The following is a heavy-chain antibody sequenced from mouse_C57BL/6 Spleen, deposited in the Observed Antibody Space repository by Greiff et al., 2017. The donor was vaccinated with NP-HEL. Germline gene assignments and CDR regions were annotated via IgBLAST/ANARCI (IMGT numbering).Heavy chain of an antibody. V-gene: IGHV7-3*01. J-gene: IGHJ1*03. CDR3: ARLMDYYGSSL. Sequence: EVMLVESGGGLVQPGGSLSLSCAASGFTFTDYYMSWVRQPPGKALEWLGFIRNKANGYTTEYRASVKGRFTISRDNSQSILYRQMNALRAEDSATYYCARLMDYYGSSLWGTGTTVTVSS. D-gene: IGHD1-1*01. CDR1: GFTFTDYY. CDR2: IRNKANGYTT.